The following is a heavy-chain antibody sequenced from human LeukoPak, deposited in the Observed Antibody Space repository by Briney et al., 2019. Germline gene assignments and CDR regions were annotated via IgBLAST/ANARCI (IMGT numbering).Heavy chain of an antibody. CDR2: IIPIFGTA. Sequence: SVKVSCKASGGTFSSYTISWVRQAPGQGLEWMGGIIPIFGTANYAQKFQGRVTITTDESTSTAYMELSSLRSEDTAVYYCAISAPPITMVRGVHGIWFDPWGQGTLVTVSS. CDR3: AISAPPITMVRGVHGIWFDP. D-gene: IGHD3-10*01. V-gene: IGHV1-69*05. CDR1: GGTFSSYT. J-gene: IGHJ5*02.